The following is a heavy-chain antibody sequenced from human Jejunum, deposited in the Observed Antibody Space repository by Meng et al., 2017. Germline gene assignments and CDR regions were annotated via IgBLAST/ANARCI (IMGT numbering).Heavy chain of an antibody. D-gene: IGHD3-22*01. Sequence: QRQLKEAGSGLGKPAQTLARPCAVSGGSISSGDYSWGWIRQPPGKGLEWIGYIYRSGSTYYNPSLKSRVTISIDKSKNQFSLKLTSVTAADTAVYYCARGLAYAVDHWGQGTLVTVSS. CDR2: IYRSGST. J-gene: IGHJ4*02. V-gene: IGHV4-30-2*01. CDR1: GGSISSGDYS. CDR3: ARGLAYAVDH.